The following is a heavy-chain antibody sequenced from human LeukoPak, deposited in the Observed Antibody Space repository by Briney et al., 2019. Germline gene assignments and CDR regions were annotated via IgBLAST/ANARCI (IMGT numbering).Heavy chain of an antibody. D-gene: IGHD2-15*01. J-gene: IGHJ6*02. CDR3: ARGAQYCSGGSCYWTVSGMDV. CDR1: GYTFTGYY. V-gene: IGHV1-2*04. Sequence: GASVKVSCKASGYTFTGYYMHWVRQAPGQGLEWMGWINPNSGGTNYAQKSQGWVTMTRDTSISTAYMELSRLRSDDTAVYYCARGAQYCSGGSCYWTVSGMDVWGQGTTVTVSS. CDR2: INPNSGGT.